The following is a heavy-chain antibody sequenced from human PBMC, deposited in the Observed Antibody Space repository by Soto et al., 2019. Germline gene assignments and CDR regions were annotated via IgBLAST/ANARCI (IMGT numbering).Heavy chain of an antibody. V-gene: IGHV3-21*06. J-gene: IGHJ4*02. CDR2: ISSTTNYI. CDR3: ARESEDLTSNFDY. Sequence: LRLSCAASGFTFTRYSMNWVRQAPGKGLEWVSSISSTTNYIYYGDSMKGRFTISRDNGKNSLYLEMHSLRAEDTAVYYCARESEDLTSNFDYWGQGTLVTVSS. CDR1: GFTFTRYS.